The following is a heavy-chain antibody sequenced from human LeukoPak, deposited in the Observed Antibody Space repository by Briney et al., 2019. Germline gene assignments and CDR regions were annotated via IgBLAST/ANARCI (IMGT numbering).Heavy chain of an antibody. Sequence: HPGGSLRLSCTASGFSVKSNYMSWVRQAPGKGLEWVAVIYSGGSAHHAAPVRGRFTISRDKSENTVYLQMNNLRVEDTAVYYCAKDRDTGFYVKGSFEIWGQGTTVTVSS. V-gene: IGHV3-66*01. CDR2: IYSGGSA. J-gene: IGHJ3*02. CDR3: AKDRDTGFYVKGSFEI. CDR1: GFSVKSNY. D-gene: IGHD3-9*01.